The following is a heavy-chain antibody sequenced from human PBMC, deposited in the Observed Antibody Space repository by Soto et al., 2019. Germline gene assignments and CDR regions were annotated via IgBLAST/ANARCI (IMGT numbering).Heavy chain of an antibody. CDR3: CVDGHVFAN. J-gene: IGHJ6*04. CDR2: ISSNGGST. V-gene: IGHV3-64D*06. Sequence: GVSLRLSWSASGFSFTTYPMYWVRQAPGKGLEFVSTISSNGGSTYYADSVRGRFTISRDNSRNTLYLQMSSLRAEDTAVYFCCVDGHVFANWGKGTTVTVSS. D-gene: IGHD3-16*01. CDR1: GFSFTTYP.